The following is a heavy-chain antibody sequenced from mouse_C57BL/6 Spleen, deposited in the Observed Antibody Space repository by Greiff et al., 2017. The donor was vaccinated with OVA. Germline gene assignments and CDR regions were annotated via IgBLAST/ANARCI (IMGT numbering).Heavy chain of an antibody. Sequence: DVKLVESGGGLVKPGGSLKLSCAASGFTFSDYGMHWVRQAPEKGLEWVAYISSGSSTIYYADTVKGRFTISRDNAKNTLFLQMTSLRSEDTAMYYCANSYSDWYFDVWGTGTTVTVSS. CDR2: ISSGSSTI. J-gene: IGHJ1*03. V-gene: IGHV5-17*01. CDR3: ANSYSDWYFDV. D-gene: IGHD2-12*01. CDR1: GFTFSDYG.